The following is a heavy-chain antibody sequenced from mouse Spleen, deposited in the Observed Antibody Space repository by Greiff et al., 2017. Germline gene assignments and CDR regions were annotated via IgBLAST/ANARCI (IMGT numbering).Heavy chain of an antibody. V-gene: IGHV5-6-5*01. CDR1: GFTFSSYA. D-gene: IGHD1-1*01. Sequence: EVKLVESGGGLVKPGGSLKLSCAASGFTFSSYAMSWVRQTPEKRLEWVASISSGGSTYYPDSVKGRFTISRDNARNILYLQMSSLRSEDTAMYYCAREDYGSSSYWYFDVWGAGTTVTVSS. J-gene: IGHJ1*01. CDR3: AREDYGSSSYWYFDV. CDR2: ISSGGST.